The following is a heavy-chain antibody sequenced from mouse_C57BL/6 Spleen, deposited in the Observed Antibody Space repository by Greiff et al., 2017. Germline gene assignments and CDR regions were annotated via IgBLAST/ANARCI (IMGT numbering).Heavy chain of an antibody. J-gene: IGHJ4*01. V-gene: IGHV1-69*01. CDR1: GYTFTSYW. D-gene: IGHD1-1*01. CDR3: ARHYYCGSNYYAMDY. CDR2: IDPSDSYT. Sequence: VQLQQPGAELVMPGASVKLSCKASGYTFTSYWMHWVKQRPGQGLEWIGEIDPSDSYTNYNQKFKGKSTLTVDKSSSTAYMQLSSLTSEDSAVYYCARHYYCGSNYYAMDYWGQGTSVTVSS.